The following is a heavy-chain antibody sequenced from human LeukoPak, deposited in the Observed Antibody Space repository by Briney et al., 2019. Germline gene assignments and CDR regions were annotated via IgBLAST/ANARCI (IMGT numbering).Heavy chain of an antibody. CDR2: MNPNSGNT. CDR1: GYTFTSYD. CDR3: ARLGGEIVVVPAAIHYYYYMDV. J-gene: IGHJ6*03. V-gene: IGHV1-8*03. D-gene: IGHD2-2*01. Sequence: ASVKVSCKASGYTFTSYDINWVRQATGQGLEWMGWMNPNSGNTGYAQKFQGRVTITRNTSISTAYMELSSLRSEDTAVYYCARLGGEIVVVPAAIHYYYYMDVWGKGTTVTISS.